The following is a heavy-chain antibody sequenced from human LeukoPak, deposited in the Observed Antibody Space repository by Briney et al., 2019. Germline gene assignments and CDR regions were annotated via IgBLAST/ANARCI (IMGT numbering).Heavy chain of an antibody. CDR3: ARDQYCSGGSCGIDY. CDR2: INTNTGNP. V-gene: IGHV7-4-1*02. J-gene: IGHJ4*02. CDR1: GYTFTSYA. Sequence: GASVKVSCKASGYTFTSYAMNWVRQAPGQGLEWMGWINTNTGNPTYARGFTGRFVFSLDTSVSTAYLQISSLKAEDTAVYYCARDQYCSGGSCGIDYWGQGTLVTVSS. D-gene: IGHD2-15*01.